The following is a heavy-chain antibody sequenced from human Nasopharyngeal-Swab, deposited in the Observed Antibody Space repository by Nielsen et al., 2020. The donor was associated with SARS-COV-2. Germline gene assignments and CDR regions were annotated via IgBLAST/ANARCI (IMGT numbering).Heavy chain of an antibody. J-gene: IGHJ4*02. CDR2: ISWNGNIR. D-gene: IGHD2-8*01. V-gene: IGHV3-9*01. Sequence: SLKISCETSGFTFDDYAMYWVRQAPGKGLEWVSGISWNGNIRGHADSLEGRFTISRDNSKNTLYLQMNSLRAEDTAVYYCANRPALIGIWGQGTLVTVSS. CDR1: GFTFDDYA. CDR3: ANRPALIGI.